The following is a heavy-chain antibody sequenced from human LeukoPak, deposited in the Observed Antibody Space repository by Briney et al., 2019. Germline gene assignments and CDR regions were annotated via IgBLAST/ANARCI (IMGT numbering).Heavy chain of an antibody. V-gene: IGHV1-2*02. J-gene: IGHJ4*02. CDR1: GYTFTSYG. CDR2: INPNSGGT. Sequence: GASVKVSCKASGYTFTSYGISWVRQAPGQGLEWMGWINPNSGGTNYAQKFQGRVTMTRDTSISTAYMELSRLRSDDTAVYFCASFADSSGYYTPFHYWGQGTLVTVSS. CDR3: ASFADSSGYYTPFHY. D-gene: IGHD3-22*01.